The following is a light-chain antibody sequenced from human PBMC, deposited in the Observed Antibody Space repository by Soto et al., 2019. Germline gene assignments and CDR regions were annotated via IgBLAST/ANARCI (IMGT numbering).Light chain of an antibody. J-gene: IGKJ2*01. CDR2: KTS. CDR1: QSVRNW. CDR3: QQYNAFPLT. Sequence: IQMTQSPSTVSASVGDGVTITCRASQSVRNWLAWFQQKPRRPPKLLIYKTSRLEGGVPSRFNGSGHGTDFTLAISSLQPDDFATYYCQQYNAFPLTFGQGTKLE. V-gene: IGKV1-5*03.